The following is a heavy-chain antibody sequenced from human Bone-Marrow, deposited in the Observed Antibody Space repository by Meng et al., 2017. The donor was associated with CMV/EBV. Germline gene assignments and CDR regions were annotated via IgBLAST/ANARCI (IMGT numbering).Heavy chain of an antibody. D-gene: IGHD4-17*01. Sequence: GFTFSSYLMSWVRQAPRKAPEWVSTISGSSDRTSFADSVKGRFTISRDNSKNTLYLQMNGLRAEDTAMYYCAPVGGWGTGTPTTMITWGQGTLVTVSS. J-gene: IGHJ5*02. V-gene: IGHV3-23*01. CDR1: GFTFSSYL. CDR3: APVGGWGTGTPTTMIT. CDR2: ISGSSDRT.